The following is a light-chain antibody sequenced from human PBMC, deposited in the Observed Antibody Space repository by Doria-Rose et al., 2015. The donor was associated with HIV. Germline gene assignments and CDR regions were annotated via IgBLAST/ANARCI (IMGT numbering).Light chain of an antibody. V-gene: IGKV3-20*01. CDR3: QQYGSSPDT. J-gene: IGKJ2*01. CDR1: QSVSSSY. Sequence: FTQSPGTLSLSPGERATLSCRASQSVSSSYLAWYQQRPGQAPRLLIYGASSRATAIPDRFSGSGSGTDFTLTISRLEPEDFAVYYCQQYGSSPDTFGQGTKLGIK. CDR2: GAS.